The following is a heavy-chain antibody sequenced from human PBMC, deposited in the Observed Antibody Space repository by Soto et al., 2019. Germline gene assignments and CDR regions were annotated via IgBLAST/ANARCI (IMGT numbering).Heavy chain of an antibody. V-gene: IGHV4-59*08. Sequence: QVQLQESGPGQVKPSETLSLTCTVSGGSISSYYWSWFRQPPGRGLDWIGYIYYTGSTSYSPSLMRRVPTSVSPSRTQVSRMLSSVTAADTAVYYCASHPPYWVGMDVWGQGTTVTVSS. CDR3: ASHPPYWVGMDV. D-gene: IGHD2-15*01. CDR1: GGSISSYY. J-gene: IGHJ6*02. CDR2: IYYTGST.